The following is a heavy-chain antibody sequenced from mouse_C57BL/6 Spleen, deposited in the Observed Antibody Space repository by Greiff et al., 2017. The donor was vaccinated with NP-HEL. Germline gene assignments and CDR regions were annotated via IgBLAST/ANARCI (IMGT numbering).Heavy chain of an antibody. CDR3: AREAHLDY. V-gene: IGHV1-50*01. CDR2: IDPSDSYT. CDR1: GYTFTSYW. J-gene: IGHJ2*01. Sequence: VQLQQPGAELVKPGASVKLSCKASGYTFTSYWMQWVKQRPGQGLEWIGEIDPSDSYTNYNQKFKGKATLTVDTSSSTAYMQLSSLTSEDSAVYYCAREAHLDYWGQGTTLTVSS.